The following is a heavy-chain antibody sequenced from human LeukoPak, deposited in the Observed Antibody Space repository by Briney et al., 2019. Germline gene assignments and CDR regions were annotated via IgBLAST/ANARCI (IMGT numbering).Heavy chain of an antibody. V-gene: IGHV1-2*06. J-gene: IGHJ4*02. Sequence: ASVKVSCKASGYTFTGYYMHWVRQAPGQGLEWMGRINPNSGGTNYAQKFQGRVTMTRNTSISTAYMELSSLRSEDTAVYYCARGPISSSWKGGFDYWGQGTLVTVSS. CDR1: GYTFTGYY. CDR3: ARGPISSSWKGGFDY. D-gene: IGHD6-13*01. CDR2: INPNSGGT.